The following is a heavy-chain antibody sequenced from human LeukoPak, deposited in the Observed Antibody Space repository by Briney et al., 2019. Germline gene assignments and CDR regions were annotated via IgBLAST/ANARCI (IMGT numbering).Heavy chain of an antibody. CDR1: GFTFSNYC. J-gene: IGHJ5*02. V-gene: IGHV3-7*05. CDR3: ARDLGASQHLSWFGP. Sequence: GGSLRLSCAASGFTFSNYCMSWVRQAPGKGLEWVGNIDEVGSVKYYVDSVKGRFTISRDNAKNSLYLQMNSLRAEDTAVYYCARDLGASQHLSWFGPWGQGTLVTVSS. D-gene: IGHD1-26*01. CDR2: IDEVGSVK.